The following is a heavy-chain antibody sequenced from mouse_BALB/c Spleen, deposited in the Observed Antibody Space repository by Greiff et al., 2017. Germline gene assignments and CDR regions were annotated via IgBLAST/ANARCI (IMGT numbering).Heavy chain of an antibody. CDR2: LSYSGST. Sequence: EVQLQESGPGLVKPSQSLSLTCTVTGYSITSDYAWNWIRQFPGNKLEWMGYLSYSGSTSYNPSLKSRISITRDTSKNQFFLQLNSVTTEDTATYYCARYGKCYYAMDYWGQGTSVTVSS. J-gene: IGHJ4*01. V-gene: IGHV3-2*02. CDR3: ARYGKCYYAMDY. D-gene: IGHD2-1*01. CDR1: GYSITSDYA.